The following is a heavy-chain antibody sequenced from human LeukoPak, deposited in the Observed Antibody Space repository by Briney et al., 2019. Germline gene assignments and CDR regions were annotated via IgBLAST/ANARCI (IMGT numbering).Heavy chain of an antibody. J-gene: IGHJ4*01. D-gene: IGHD2-15*01. CDR2: IYDSGTI. Sequence: SETLSLTCTVSGDSINRYLWTWIRQPAGRGLEWIGRIYDSGTINYKPSLKSRVSMSVETPKNQFSLRLSSVTAADTAVYYCARQSDSGGYFEYWGQGIRVTVSS. V-gene: IGHV4-4*07. CDR1: GDSINRYL. CDR3: ARQSDSGGYFEY.